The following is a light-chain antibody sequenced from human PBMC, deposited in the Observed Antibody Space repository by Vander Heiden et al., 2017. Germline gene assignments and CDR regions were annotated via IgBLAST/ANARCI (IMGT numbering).Light chain of an antibody. V-gene: IGKV3-11*01. J-gene: IGKJ2*01. Sequence: EIVLTQSPATLSLSPGERATLSCRASQSVSSYLAWYQQEPGQAPRLLIYDASNRATGIPARFSGSGSGTAFTLTISSLAPEDFAVSYGQQRGNGPVAFGQGTKLEIK. CDR1: QSVSSY. CDR2: DAS. CDR3: QQRGNGPVA.